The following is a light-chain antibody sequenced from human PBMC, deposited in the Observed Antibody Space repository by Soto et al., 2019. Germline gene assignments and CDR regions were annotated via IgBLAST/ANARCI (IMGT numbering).Light chain of an antibody. CDR3: QQYDNWPLT. CDR2: GAS. J-gene: IGKJ4*01. Sequence: EIVMTQSPATLSVSPGERATLSCRASQSVDSNLAWYQQKPGQAPRLLIFGASTRATGIPARFSGSGSGPDFTLTISGLQSEDFGVYFCQQYDNWPLTFGGGTKVEIK. V-gene: IGKV3D-15*01. CDR1: QSVDSN.